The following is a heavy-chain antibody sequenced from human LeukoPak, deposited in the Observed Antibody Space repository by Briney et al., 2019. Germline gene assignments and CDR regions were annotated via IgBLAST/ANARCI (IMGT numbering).Heavy chain of an antibody. D-gene: IGHD6-13*01. V-gene: IGHV5-51*01. Sequence: GESLKISCQGSGYSFTNYWFGWVRQMPGKGLEWVGIIYPGDSDTRYSPSFQGQVTISADKSISTAYLQWSSLKASDTAMYYCARQMGIAAAADAFDIWGQGTMVTVSS. CDR1: GYSFTNYW. J-gene: IGHJ3*02. CDR3: ARQMGIAAAADAFDI. CDR2: IYPGDSDT.